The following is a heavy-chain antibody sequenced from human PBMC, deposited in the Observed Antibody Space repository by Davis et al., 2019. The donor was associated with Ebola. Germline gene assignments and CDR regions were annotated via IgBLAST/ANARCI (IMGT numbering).Heavy chain of an antibody. CDR2: MNPNSGNT. CDR1: GYTFTSYD. D-gene: IGHD1-26*01. V-gene: IGHV1-8*01. J-gene: IGHJ4*02. Sequence: ASVKVSCKASGYTFTSYDINWVRQATGQGLEWMGWMNPNSGNTGYAQKFQGRVTMTRDTSISTAYMELSRLRSDDTAVYYCARATSDYFDYWGQGTLVTVSS. CDR3: ARATSDYFDY.